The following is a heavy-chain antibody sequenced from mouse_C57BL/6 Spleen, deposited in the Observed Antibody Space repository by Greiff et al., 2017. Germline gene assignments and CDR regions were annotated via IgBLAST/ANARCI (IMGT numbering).Heavy chain of an antibody. Sequence: QVQLQQPGAELVMPGASVKLSCKASGYTFTGYWMHWVKQRPGQGLEWIGEIDPSDRYTNYTQKFKGKSTLTVDKSSSTAYMQLSSLTSEDSAVYYCARHSPFYAMDYWGQGTSVTVSS. V-gene: IGHV1-69*01. CDR1: GYTFTGYW. CDR3: ARHSPFYAMDY. D-gene: IGHD6-1*01. CDR2: IDPSDRYT. J-gene: IGHJ4*01.